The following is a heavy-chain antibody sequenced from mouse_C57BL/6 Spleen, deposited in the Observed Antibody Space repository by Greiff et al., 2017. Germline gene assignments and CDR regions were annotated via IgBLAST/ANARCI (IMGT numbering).Heavy chain of an antibody. Sequence: VKLQESGAELVKPGASVKLSCKASGYTFTEYTIHWVKQRSGQGLEWIGWFYPGSGSIKYNEKFKDKATLTADKSSSTVYMELSRLTSEDTAVYFCAVGNDYDGPPFAYWGQGTLVTVSA. CDR1: GYTFTEYT. D-gene: IGHD2-4*01. CDR3: AVGNDYDGPPFAY. V-gene: IGHV1-62-2*01. CDR2: FYPGSGSI. J-gene: IGHJ3*01.